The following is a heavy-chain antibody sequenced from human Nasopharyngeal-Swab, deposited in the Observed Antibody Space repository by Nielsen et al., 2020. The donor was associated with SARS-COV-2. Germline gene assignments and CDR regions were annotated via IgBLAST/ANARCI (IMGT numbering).Heavy chain of an antibody. CDR3: ARQLRIVVVVAANPAGVDY. D-gene: IGHD2-15*01. CDR2: IYYSGST. V-gene: IGHV4-39*01. Sequence: PGKGLEWIGSIYYSGSTYYNPSLKSRFTISVDTSKNQFSLKLSSVTAADTAVYYCARQLRIVVVVAANPAGVDYWGQGTLVTVSS. J-gene: IGHJ4*02.